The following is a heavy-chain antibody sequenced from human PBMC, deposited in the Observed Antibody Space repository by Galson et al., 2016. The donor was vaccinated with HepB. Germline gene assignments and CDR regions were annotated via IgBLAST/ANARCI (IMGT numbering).Heavy chain of an antibody. CDR1: GGSISRYY. CDR2: FFHTGTT. Sequence: SETLSLTCTVSGGSISRYYWSWMRQSPGKGLEWIGYFFHTGTTTYNPSVRSRVAISADSSQNQFSLELSSVTAADTAVYYCARGGRPRIWGQGTMVTVSS. J-gene: IGHJ3*02. CDR3: ARGGRPRI. D-gene: IGHD3-16*01. V-gene: IGHV4-59*12.